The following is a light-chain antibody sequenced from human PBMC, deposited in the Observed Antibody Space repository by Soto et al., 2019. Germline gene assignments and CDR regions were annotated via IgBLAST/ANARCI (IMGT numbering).Light chain of an antibody. J-gene: IGKJ4*01. CDR2: GAS. CDR1: QSVTSSY. V-gene: IGKV3-20*01. CDR3: HQYGSSPLT. Sequence: EIVLTQSPGTLSLSPGERATLSCRASQSVTSSYLAWYQQKPGQAPRLLLYGASSRATGIPDRFRGSGSGTDFTLTISRLEPEDFAVYYCHQYGSSPLTFGGGTKVEIK.